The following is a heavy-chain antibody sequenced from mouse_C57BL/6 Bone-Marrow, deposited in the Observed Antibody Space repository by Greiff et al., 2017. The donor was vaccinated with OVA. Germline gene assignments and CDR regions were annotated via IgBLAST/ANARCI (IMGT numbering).Heavy chain of an antibody. CDR2: IWRGGST. CDR1: GFSLTSYG. V-gene: IGHV2-5*01. Sequence: VKLMESGPGLVQPSQSLSITCTVSGFSLTSYGVHWVRQSPGKGLEWLGVIWRGGSTDYNAAFMSRLSITKDNSKSQVFFKMNSLQADDTAIYYCAPHDYGQAWFAYWGQGTLVTVSA. CDR3: APHDYGQAWFAY. D-gene: IGHD2-4*01. J-gene: IGHJ3*01.